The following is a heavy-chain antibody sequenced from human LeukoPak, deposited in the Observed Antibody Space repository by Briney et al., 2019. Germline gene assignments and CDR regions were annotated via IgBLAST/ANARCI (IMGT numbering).Heavy chain of an antibody. D-gene: IGHD2-2*01. J-gene: IGHJ5*02. V-gene: IGHV1-18*01. Sequence: ASVKVSCKASGYTFTSYGISWVRQAPGQGLEWMGWISAYNGNTNYAQKLQGRVTMTTDTSTSTAYMELRSLRSDDTDVYYCARDSALDDIVVVPAAIDWFDPWGQGTLVTVSS. CDR1: GYTFTSYG. CDR3: ARDSALDDIVVVPAAIDWFDP. CDR2: ISAYNGNT.